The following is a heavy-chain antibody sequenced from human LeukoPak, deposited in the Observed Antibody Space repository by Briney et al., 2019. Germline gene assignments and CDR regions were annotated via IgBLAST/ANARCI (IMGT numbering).Heavy chain of an antibody. Sequence: SETLSLTCTVSGGSLSGYYFSWIRQSPGKGLEWIAYINYSGSASYNPSLKSRVTMSVDTSKQFSLSLSSVTAADTAAYYCARHNYDDYVFDIWGQGTKVTVSS. CDR3: ARHNYDDYVFDI. CDR2: INYSGSA. CDR1: GGSLSGYY. D-gene: IGHD4-17*01. J-gene: IGHJ3*02. V-gene: IGHV4-59*08.